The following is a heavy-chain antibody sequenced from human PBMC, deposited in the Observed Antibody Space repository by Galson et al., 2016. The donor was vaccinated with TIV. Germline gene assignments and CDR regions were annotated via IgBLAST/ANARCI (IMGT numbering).Heavy chain of an antibody. CDR2: IIPIFDTT. CDR1: GGTFSTYA. V-gene: IGHV1-69*13. D-gene: IGHD2-21*02. Sequence: SVKVSCKASGGTFSTYAISWVRQAPGQGLEWMGGIIPIFDTTNYAEKFQGRVTITADESTSTAYMELSSPRSEDTAIYYCALTYCGGDCYPPGDMDVWGQGTTVTVSS. CDR3: ALTYCGGDCYPPGDMDV. J-gene: IGHJ6*02.